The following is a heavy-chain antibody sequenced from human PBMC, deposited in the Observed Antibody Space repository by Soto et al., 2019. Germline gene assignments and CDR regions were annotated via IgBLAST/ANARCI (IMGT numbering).Heavy chain of an antibody. Sequence: VASVKVSCKASGYTFTSYGISWVRQAPGQGLEWMGWISAYNGNTNYAQKLQVRVTMTTDTSTSTAYMELRSLRSDDTAVYYCARYLGELRYFDWLYSGDYSFDYWGQGTLVTVSS. CDR2: ISAYNGNT. V-gene: IGHV1-18*01. CDR1: GYTFTSYG. J-gene: IGHJ4*02. D-gene: IGHD3-9*01. CDR3: ARYLGELRYFDWLYSGDYSFDY.